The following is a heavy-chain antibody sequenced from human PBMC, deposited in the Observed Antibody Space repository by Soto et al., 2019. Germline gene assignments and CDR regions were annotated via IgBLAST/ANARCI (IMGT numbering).Heavy chain of an antibody. CDR3: ATYYFGSGSYYRFDT. J-gene: IGHJ4*02. D-gene: IGHD3-10*01. CDR1: GDGFSFG. CDR2: ISASDGST. V-gene: IGHV1-18*01. Sequence: LVQSGGEVKKPGASVRVSCKASGDGFSFGFSWVRQAPGQSLEWMGWISASDGSTNSAQKFRGRISMTTDTSTNTAYMELLSLTSDDTAVYFCATYYFGSGSYYRFDTWGQGTLVTVSS.